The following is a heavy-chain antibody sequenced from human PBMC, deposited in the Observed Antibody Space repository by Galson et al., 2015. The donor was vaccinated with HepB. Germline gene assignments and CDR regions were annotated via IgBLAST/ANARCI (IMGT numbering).Heavy chain of an antibody. J-gene: IGHJ4*02. V-gene: IGHV3-11*01. Sequence: SLRLSCAASGFTVSDYYMSWIRQAPGKGLEWVSYISSSGSTVVYADSVKGRFTITTDNAQNTLYLRMSSLRAEDTAIYYCARDKYDFWSSSTVDYWGQGALVAVSS. CDR3: ARDKYDFWSSSTVDY. CDR1: GFTVSDYY. D-gene: IGHD3-3*01. CDR2: ISSSGSTV.